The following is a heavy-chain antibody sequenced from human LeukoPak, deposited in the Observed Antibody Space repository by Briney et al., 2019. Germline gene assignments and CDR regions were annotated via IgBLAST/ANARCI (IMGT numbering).Heavy chain of an antibody. V-gene: IGHV3-21*01. CDR3: ARGSYGSFDY. CDR2: LPGSSTYT. D-gene: IGHD5-18*01. CDR1: GFTFSNYA. Sequence: GGSLRLSCAASGFTFSNYAMNWVRQAPGKGLEWVSSLPGSSTYTYYADSLKGRFTISRDTTKNSLYLQMNSLSPEDTAVYYCARGSYGSFDYWGQGTLVSVSS. J-gene: IGHJ4*02.